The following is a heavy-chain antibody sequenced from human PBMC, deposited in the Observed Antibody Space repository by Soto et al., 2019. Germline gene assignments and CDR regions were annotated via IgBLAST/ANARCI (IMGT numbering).Heavy chain of an antibody. J-gene: IGHJ4*02. CDR3: ARHLAHGIPDY. V-gene: IGHV1-3*01. CDR2: INAGNGNT. Sequence: QVQLVQSGAEVKKPGASVKVSCKAFGYTFTSYAIHWVLQAPGQRLEWMGWINAGNGNTKYSQKFQGRVTITRDTSASTAYMELTSLRSEDTAVYYCARHLAHGIPDYWGQGTLDTVSS. D-gene: IGHD2-21*01. CDR1: GYTFTSYA.